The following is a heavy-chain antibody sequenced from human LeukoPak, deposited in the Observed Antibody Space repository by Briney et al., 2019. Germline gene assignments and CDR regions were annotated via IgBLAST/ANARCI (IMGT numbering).Heavy chain of an antibody. V-gene: IGHV1-2*02. CDR1: GYTFTGYY. CDR3: ARDRAGITGTIDFSFDY. J-gene: IGHJ4*02. Sequence: GASVKVSCKASGYTFTGYYMHWVRQAPGQGLEWMGWINPNSGGTNYAQKFQGRVTMTRDTSISTAYMKLNRLRSDDTAVYYCARDRAGITGTIDFSFDYWGQGTLVTVSS. D-gene: IGHD1-7*01. CDR2: INPNSGGT.